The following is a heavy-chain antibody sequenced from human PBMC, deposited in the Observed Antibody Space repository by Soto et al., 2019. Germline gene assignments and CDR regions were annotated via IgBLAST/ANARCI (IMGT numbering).Heavy chain of an antibody. CDR1: GYSFTSYW. D-gene: IGHD3-3*01. V-gene: IGHV5-51*01. CDR2: IYPGDSDT. J-gene: IGHJ6*02. Sequence: GESLKISCKGSGYSFTSYWIGWVRQMPGKGLEWMGIIYPGDSDTRYSPSFQGQVTISADKSISTAYLQWSSLKASDTAMYYCARSEWSHPFYYGMDVWGQGTTVTVSS. CDR3: ARSEWSHPFYYGMDV.